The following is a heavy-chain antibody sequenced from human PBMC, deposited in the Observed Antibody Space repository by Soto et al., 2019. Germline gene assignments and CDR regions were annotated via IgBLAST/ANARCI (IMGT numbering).Heavy chain of an antibody. CDR1: GGSISSGDYY. CDR3: ARVRRDGYWYFDY. CDR2: IYYSGST. J-gene: IGHJ4*02. D-gene: IGHD5-12*01. Sequence: QVQLQESGPGLVKPSQTLSLTCTVSGGSISSGDYYWSWIRQPPGKGLEWIGYIYYSGSTYYNPSLKSRVTISVDTSKNQFFLKLSSVTAADTAVYYCARVRRDGYWYFDYWGQGTLVTVSS. V-gene: IGHV4-30-4*01.